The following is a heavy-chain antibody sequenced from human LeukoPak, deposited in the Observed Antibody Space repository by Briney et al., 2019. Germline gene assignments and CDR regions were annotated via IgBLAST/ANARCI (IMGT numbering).Heavy chain of an antibody. Sequence: SETPSLTCTVSGGSISSYYWSWIRQPAGKGLEWIGRIYTSGSTNYNPSLKSRVTISVDKSKNQFSLKLSSVTAADTAVYYCASQYYYDSSGYRSWGQGTLVTVSS. CDR1: GGSISSYY. CDR3: ASQYYYDSSGYRS. V-gene: IGHV4-4*07. CDR2: IYTSGST. D-gene: IGHD3-22*01. J-gene: IGHJ5*02.